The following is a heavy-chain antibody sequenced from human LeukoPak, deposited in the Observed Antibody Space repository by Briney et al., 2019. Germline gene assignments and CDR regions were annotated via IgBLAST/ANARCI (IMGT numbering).Heavy chain of an antibody. CDR3: AKDAGYNYGSAGSDY. J-gene: IGHJ4*02. D-gene: IGHD5-18*01. CDR2: IKPDGSER. V-gene: IGHV3-7*03. Sequence: GGSLRLSCEASGFSMSVYWMSWVRQPPGKGREWVGNIKPDGSERNYMDSVKGRFTISRDNAKKSLYLQMNSLRAEDTAVYYCAKDAGYNYGSAGSDYWGQGTLVTVSS. CDR1: GFSMSVYW.